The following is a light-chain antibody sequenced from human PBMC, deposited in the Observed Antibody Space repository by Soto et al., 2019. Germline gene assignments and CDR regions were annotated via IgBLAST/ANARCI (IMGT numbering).Light chain of an antibody. CDR2: DNN. J-gene: IGLJ1*01. CDR3: GTWDSSLSARYV. V-gene: IGLV1-51*01. CDR1: SSNIGNNY. Sequence: QSALTQPPSVSAAPGQKVTISCSGSSSNIGNNYVSWYQQLPGTAPKLLIYDNNKRPSGIPDRFSGSKSGTSATLGITGLQTGDEADYYCGTWDSSLSARYVFGTGTKVTV.